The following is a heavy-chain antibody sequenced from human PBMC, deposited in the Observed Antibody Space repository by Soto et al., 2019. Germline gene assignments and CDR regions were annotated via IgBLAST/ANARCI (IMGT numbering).Heavy chain of an antibody. V-gene: IGHV1-18*01. CDR3: AGESCFDYFWGKFSQYGLDV. J-gene: IGHJ6*02. D-gene: IGHD3-16*01. CDR2: ISPYNDQT. CDR1: GYTFIRYG. Sequence: QVQLVQSASEVMKPGASVKVSCKASGYTFIRYGITWVRQAPGQRLEWMGWISPYNDQTIYAQKLQGRVTMTADTSTRTVYTQLRSLTSDVTAVYFCAGESCFDYFWGKFSQYGLDVWGQGTSVTVSS.